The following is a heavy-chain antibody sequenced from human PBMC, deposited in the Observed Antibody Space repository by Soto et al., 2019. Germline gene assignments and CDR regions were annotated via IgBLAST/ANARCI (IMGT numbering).Heavy chain of an antibody. Sequence: PSETLSLTCTVSGFSMTNYYLSWIRQSPGKGLEWIGYIYFDGNTNYNPSLNSRVTISVDTSKNQFSLKLSSVTAADTAVYYCASTYCSSTSCYPDYWGQGNLVTVSS. CDR2: IYFDGNT. V-gene: IGHV4-59*01. D-gene: IGHD2-2*01. J-gene: IGHJ4*02. CDR3: ASTYCSSTSCYPDY. CDR1: GFSMTNYY.